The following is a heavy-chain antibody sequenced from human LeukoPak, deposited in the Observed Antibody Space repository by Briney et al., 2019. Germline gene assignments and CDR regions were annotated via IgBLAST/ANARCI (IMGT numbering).Heavy chain of an antibody. CDR2: IYHSGRA. Sequence: SETLSLTCTVSGYSITSGYNWAWIRQPPGKVLEWIGSIYHSGRAYYNPSLKSRVTISVDTSKNQFSLKLSSVTAADTAVYYCVRYCSSTTCYTRAVDYWGQGTLVTVSS. D-gene: IGHD2-2*02. CDR1: GYSITSGYN. J-gene: IGHJ4*02. CDR3: VRYCSSTTCYTRAVDY. V-gene: IGHV4-38-2*02.